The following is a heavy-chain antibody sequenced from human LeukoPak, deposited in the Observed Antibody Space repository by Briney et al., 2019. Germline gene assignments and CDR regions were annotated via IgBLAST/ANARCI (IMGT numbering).Heavy chain of an antibody. D-gene: IGHD6-19*01. J-gene: IGHJ4*02. CDR3: AKGGAICGWYLD. Sequence: GGSLRLSCAASGFTFSSYDMSWVRQAPGKGVEWVSAISGSGGSTYYADSVKRRFTISRDNSKNTLDIQMNSLRAEDTGLYYCAKGGAICGWYLDWGQGTLVTVSS. CDR1: GFTFSSYD. V-gene: IGHV3-23*01. CDR2: ISGSGGST.